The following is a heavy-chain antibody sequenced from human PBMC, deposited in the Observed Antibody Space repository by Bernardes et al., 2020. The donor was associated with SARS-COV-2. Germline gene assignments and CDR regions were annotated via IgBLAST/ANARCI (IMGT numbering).Heavy chain of an antibody. J-gene: IGHJ4*02. D-gene: IGHD1-26*01. V-gene: IGHV2-5*02. Sequence: SAPTLVKPTQTLTLTCTFTGFSLNTYEVGVGWIRQPPGKALDCLALIFWDDDERYNPSLNNRLTITKDTSKNQVVLTLTNMAPEDTGTYYCVHTKWERPYFDSWGQGTPVTVSS. CDR3: VHTKWERPYFDS. CDR2: IFWDDDE. CDR1: GFSLNTYEVG.